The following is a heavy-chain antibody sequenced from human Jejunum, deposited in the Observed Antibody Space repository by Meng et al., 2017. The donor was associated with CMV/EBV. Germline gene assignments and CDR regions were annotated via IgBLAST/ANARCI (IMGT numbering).Heavy chain of an antibody. J-gene: IGHJ4*02. Sequence: SGFTFSCHSMHWVRQAPGKGLGWVAVTSYDGNSPYYTDSVRGRFTISRDNSDNTLYLQMNSLRADDTAVYYCARDGGGFNSSPFDYWGQGTLVTVSS. D-gene: IGHD3-16*01. V-gene: IGHV3-30*04. CDR3: ARDGGGFNSSPFDY. CDR2: TSYDGNSP. CDR1: GFTFSCHS.